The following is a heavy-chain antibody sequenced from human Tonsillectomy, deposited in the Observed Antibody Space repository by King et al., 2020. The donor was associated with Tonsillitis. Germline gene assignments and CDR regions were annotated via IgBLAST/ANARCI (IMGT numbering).Heavy chain of an antibody. J-gene: IGHJ4*02. CDR1: GFTFSDYA. Sequence: VQLVESGGGGVQPGRSLRLSCAASGFTFSDYARHWVRQAPGKGLEWVATISYDGSDKYSADSVKGRFTISRDNSKNTLFLQMNRLRAEDTAVFYCARGRYYYDISGYFDYWGQGTLVTVSS. D-gene: IGHD3-22*01. CDR3: ARGRYYYDISGYFDY. V-gene: IGHV3-30-3*01. CDR2: ISYDGSDK.